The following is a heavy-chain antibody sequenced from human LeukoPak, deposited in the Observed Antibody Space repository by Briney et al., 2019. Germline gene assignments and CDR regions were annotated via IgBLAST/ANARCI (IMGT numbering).Heavy chain of an antibody. CDR2: INTNGDNT. CDR1: GFTFSNYP. D-gene: IGHD3-10*01. J-gene: IGHJ4*02. V-gene: IGHV3-64D*09. Sequence: GGSLRLSCSASGFTFSNYPMHWVRQAPGKGLEYVSAINTNGDNTYYAGSVKGRFTISRDNSKNTLYLQMSSLRAEDTAVYHCVKKRSAGSGSYYDYWGQGTLVTVSS. CDR3: VKKRSAGSGSYYDY.